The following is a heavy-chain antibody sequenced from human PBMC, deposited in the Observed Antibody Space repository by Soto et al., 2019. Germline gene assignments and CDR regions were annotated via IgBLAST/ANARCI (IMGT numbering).Heavy chain of an antibody. CDR2: ISSSGSYI. CDR3: ARDLGTTVDY. D-gene: IGHD1-7*01. Sequence: GGSLRLSCAASGFTFSSYSMNWVRQAPGKGLEWVSSISSSGSYIYYADSVKGRFTISRDNAKNSLYLQMNSLRAEDTAVYYCARDLGTTVDYWGQGTLVTVSS. J-gene: IGHJ4*02. CDR1: GFTFSSYS. V-gene: IGHV3-21*01.